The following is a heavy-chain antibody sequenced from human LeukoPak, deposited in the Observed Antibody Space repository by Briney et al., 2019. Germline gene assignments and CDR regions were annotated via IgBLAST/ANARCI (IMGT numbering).Heavy chain of an antibody. J-gene: IGHJ6*03. D-gene: IGHD1-14*01. V-gene: IGHV4-34*01. CDR1: GGSFSGYY. CDR3: ARGRYESTRLSAYYYYYMDV. CDR2: INHSGST. Sequence: SETLSLTCAVYGGSFSGYYWSWIRQPPGKGLEWIGEINHSGSTNYNPSLKSRVTMSVDTSKNQFSLKLSSVTAADTAVYYCARGRYESTRLSAYYYYYMDVWGKGTTVTVSS.